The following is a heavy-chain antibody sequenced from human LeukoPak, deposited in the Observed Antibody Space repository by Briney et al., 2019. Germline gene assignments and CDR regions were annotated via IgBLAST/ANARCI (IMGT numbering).Heavy chain of an antibody. V-gene: IGHV3-23*01. CDR2: ISGSGGST. CDR1: GFTFSSYA. J-gene: IGHJ5*02. Sequence: PGGSLRLSCAASGFTFSSYAMSWVRQAPGKGQEWVSAISGSGGSTYYADSVKGRFTISRDNSKNTLYLQMNSLRAEDTAVYYCAKEHIVVVPAAIGKARFDPWGQGTLVTVSS. CDR3: AKEHIVVVPAAIGKARFDP. D-gene: IGHD2-2*02.